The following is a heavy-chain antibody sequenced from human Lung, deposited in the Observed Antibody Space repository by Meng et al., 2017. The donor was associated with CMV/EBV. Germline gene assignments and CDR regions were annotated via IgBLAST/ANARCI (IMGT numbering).Heavy chain of an antibody. CDR3: ARDFVPFGATAVYYGMDV. Sequence: ASVXVSCKASGYTFINHAFNWVRQAPGQGLEWMGWISTYSGNTNYAQKFQGRVTMSTDTSTNTAYMELRSLRSDDTAVYYCARDFVPFGATAVYYGMDVWGQGTAVTVSS. V-gene: IGHV1-18*01. CDR1: GYTFINHA. J-gene: IGHJ6*01. CDR2: ISTYSGNT. D-gene: IGHD6-13*01.